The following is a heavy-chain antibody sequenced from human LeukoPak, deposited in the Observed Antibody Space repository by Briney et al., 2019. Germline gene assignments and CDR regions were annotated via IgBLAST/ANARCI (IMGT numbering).Heavy chain of an antibody. CDR1: GGTFSSYA. D-gene: IGHD3-10*01. V-gene: IGHV1-69*04. Sequence: ASVKVSCKASGGTFSSYAISWVRQAPGQGLEWMGRIIPILGIANYAQKFQGRVTITADKSTSTAYMELSSLRSEDTAVYYCANIWFGELSYGMDVWGQGTTVTVSS. J-gene: IGHJ6*02. CDR3: ANIWFGELSYGMDV. CDR2: IIPILGIA.